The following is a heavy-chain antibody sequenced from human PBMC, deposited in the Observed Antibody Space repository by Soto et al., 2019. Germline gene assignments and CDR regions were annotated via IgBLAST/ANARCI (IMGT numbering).Heavy chain of an antibody. CDR3: ARGGSLNWYFDL. V-gene: IGHV3-74*01. Sequence: EVQLVESGGGLVQLGGSLRLSCAACRFTFSSYWKQWVRQAPGKGLVWVSRINSDGSSTSYADSVKGRFTISRDNAKNTLYLQMNSLRAKDTAVYYCARGGSLNWYFDLWGRGTLVTVSS. CDR1: RFTFSSYW. CDR2: INSDGSST. J-gene: IGHJ2*01. D-gene: IGHD1-26*01.